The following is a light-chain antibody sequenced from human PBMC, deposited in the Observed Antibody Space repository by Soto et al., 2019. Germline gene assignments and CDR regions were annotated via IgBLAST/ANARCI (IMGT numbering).Light chain of an antibody. V-gene: IGLV2-14*01. J-gene: IGLJ1*01. CDR3: SSYTSSSTYF. CDR2: DVS. Sequence: QSVLTQPASVSGSAGQSIAISCTGTSSDVGGYNYVSWYQQHPGKAPKLMVYDVSNRPSGVSNRFSGSKSGNTASLTISGLQAEDEADYYCSSYTSSSTYFFGTGTKVTVL. CDR1: SSDVGGYNY.